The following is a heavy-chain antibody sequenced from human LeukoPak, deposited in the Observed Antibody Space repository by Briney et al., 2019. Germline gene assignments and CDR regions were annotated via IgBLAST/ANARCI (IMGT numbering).Heavy chain of an antibody. V-gene: IGHV3-23*01. CDR2: ISGRGDDT. CDR1: GFTFSSYA. D-gene: IGHD3-3*01. J-gene: IGHJ4*02. CDR3: AENQHDFWSGYHFDY. Sequence: PGGSLRLSCAASGFTFSSYAISWVRQAPGKGLEWVSAISGRGDDTYYADSVRGRFTISRDNSKNTLFLQMNSLRAEDTAIYYCAENQHDFWSGYHFDYWGQGTLVTVSS.